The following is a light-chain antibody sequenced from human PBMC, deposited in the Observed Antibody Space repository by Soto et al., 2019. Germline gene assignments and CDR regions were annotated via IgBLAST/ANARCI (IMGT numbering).Light chain of an antibody. Sequence: EIVLTQSPATLSFSPGERATLSCRASQSVSSYLAWYQQKPGQAPRLLIYDASNRATGIPARFSGSGSGTYFTLTISSLEPEDFAVYYCQQRINWPLTFGGGTKVEIK. V-gene: IGKV3-11*01. J-gene: IGKJ4*01. CDR1: QSVSSY. CDR2: DAS. CDR3: QQRINWPLT.